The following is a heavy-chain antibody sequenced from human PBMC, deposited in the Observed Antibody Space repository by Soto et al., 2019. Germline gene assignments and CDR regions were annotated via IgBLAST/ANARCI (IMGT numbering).Heavy chain of an antibody. J-gene: IGHJ6*02. CDR3: AGLDYTLGMDV. V-gene: IGHV4-59*01. CDR2: IYYSGST. D-gene: IGHD4-4*01. CDR1: GGSISSYY. Sequence: SETLSLTCTVSGGSISSYYWSWIRRPPGKGLEWIGYIYYSGSTNYNPSLKSRVTISVDTSKNQFSLKLSSVTAADTAVYYCAGLDYTLGMDVWGQGTTVTVSS.